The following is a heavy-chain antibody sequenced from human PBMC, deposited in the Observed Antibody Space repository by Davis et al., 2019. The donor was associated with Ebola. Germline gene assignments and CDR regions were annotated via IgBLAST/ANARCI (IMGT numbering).Heavy chain of an antibody. CDR1: GYNFSYW. D-gene: IGHD3-22*01. V-gene: IGHV5-51*01. J-gene: IGHJ4*02. CDR2: IYPGDSDT. CDR3: ARLGRDYYDSAGYYPFDY. Sequence: GESLKISCKGFGYNFSYWIGWVRQMPGKGLEWMGIIYPGDSDTRYSPSFEGQVTISADKSISTAYLQWSSLQASDTAIYYCARLGRDYYDSAGYYPFDYWGQGTLVTVSS.